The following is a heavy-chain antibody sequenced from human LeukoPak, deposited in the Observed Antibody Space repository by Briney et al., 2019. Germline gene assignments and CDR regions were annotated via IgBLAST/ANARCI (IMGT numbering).Heavy chain of an antibody. D-gene: IGHD3-10*01. Sequence: SETLSLTCTVSGGSISSSSYYWGWIRQPPGKGLEWIGSIYYSGSTYYNLSLKSRVTISIDTSKNQFSLRLSSVTAADTAVYYCVRHYMGSYYNRGLDCWGQGTLLTVSS. CDR3: VRHYMGSYYNRGLDC. CDR2: IYYSGST. V-gene: IGHV4-39*01. J-gene: IGHJ4*02. CDR1: GGSISSSSYY.